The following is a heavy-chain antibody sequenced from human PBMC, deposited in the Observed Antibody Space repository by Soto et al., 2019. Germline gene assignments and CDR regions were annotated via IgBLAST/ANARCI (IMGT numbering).Heavy chain of an antibody. CDR3: ASLGVGDWANYYYYYGMDV. D-gene: IGHD2-21*02. CDR2: VTATGGST. Sequence: EVQLLESGGGFVQPGGSLRLSCAATGFTFSVYAMTWVRQAPGKGLEWVSAVTATGGSTYSADSVKGRFTLSRDNSKNTLFLQMNSLRAEDTAVYYCASLGVGDWANYYYYYGMDVWGQGTTVTVSS. V-gene: IGHV3-23*01. CDR1: GFTFSVYA. J-gene: IGHJ6*02.